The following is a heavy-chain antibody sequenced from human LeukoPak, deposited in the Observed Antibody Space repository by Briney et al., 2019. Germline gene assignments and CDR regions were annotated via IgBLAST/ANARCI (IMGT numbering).Heavy chain of an antibody. J-gene: IGHJ5*02. CDR1: GGTFSSYA. CDR3: AGAGGGGELLWFGELTWSWFDP. Sequence: ASVKVSCKASGGTFSSYAISWVRQAPGQGLEWMGRIIPILGIANYAQKFQGRVTITADKSTSTAYMELSSLRSEDTAVYYCAGAGGGGELLWFGELTWSWFDPWGQGTLVTVPS. D-gene: IGHD3-10*01. CDR2: IIPILGIA. V-gene: IGHV1-69*04.